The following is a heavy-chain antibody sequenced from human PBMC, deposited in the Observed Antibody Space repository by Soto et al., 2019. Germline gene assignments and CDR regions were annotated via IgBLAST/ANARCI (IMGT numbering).Heavy chain of an antibody. V-gene: IGHV3-7*03. J-gene: IGHJ6*02. Sequence: PGGSLRLSCAASGFTFSSYWMIWVRQAPGKGLEWVANIKQDGSEKYYVDSVKGRFTISRDNAKDSLYLQMNSLRAEDTAVYYCARGYCSGGSCYFYYYGMGVWGQGTTVTV. CDR3: ARGYCSGGSCYFYYYGMGV. CDR2: IKQDGSEK. CDR1: GFTFSSYW. D-gene: IGHD2-15*01.